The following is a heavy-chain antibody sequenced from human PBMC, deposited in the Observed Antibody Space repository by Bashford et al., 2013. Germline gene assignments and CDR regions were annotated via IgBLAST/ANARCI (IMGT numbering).Heavy chain of an antibody. J-gene: IGHJ6*02. CDR1: GYSFTTYW. V-gene: IGHV5-51*01. Sequence: GESLKISCKGSGYSFTTYWIAWVRQTPGKGLEWMGIIYPDDSDTRYSPAFQGQVTISADKSISTASLQWSSLKASDTAIYYCARGPFCSAARCYRGLDVWGQGTTVTVSS. CDR2: IYPDDSDT. D-gene: IGHD2-15*01. CDR3: ARGPFCSAARCYRGLDV.